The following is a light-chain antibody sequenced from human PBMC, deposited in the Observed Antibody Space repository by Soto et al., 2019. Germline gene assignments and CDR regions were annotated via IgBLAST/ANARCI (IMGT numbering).Light chain of an antibody. Sequence: DIQMTQSPSTLSASVGDRVTITCRASQSISSWLAWYQQKPGKAPKLLIYDASSLQSGVPSRFRGSGSGTEFTLSISSLQPDDFACYYCQQYNSFSWTFGQGTKVDI. CDR2: DAS. CDR3: QQYNSFSWT. CDR1: QSISSW. V-gene: IGKV1-5*01. J-gene: IGKJ1*01.